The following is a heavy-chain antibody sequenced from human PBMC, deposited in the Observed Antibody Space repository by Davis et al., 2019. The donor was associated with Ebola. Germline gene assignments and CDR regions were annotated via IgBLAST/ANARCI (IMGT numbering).Heavy chain of an antibody. D-gene: IGHD2-2*01. CDR3: ATGPQLEWYFDL. V-gene: IGHV1-2*02. Sequence: ASVKVSCKTSGYTFINCLITWVRQAPGQGLEWMGWINPNSGGTNYAQKFQGRVTMTRDTSISTAYMELSRLRSEDTAVYYCATGPQLEWYFDLWGRGTLVTVSS. CDR2: INPNSGGT. J-gene: IGHJ2*01. CDR1: GYTFINCL.